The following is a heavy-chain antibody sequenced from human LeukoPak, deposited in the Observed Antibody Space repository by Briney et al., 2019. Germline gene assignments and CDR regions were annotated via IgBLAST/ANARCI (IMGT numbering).Heavy chain of an antibody. J-gene: IGHJ4*02. D-gene: IGHD2-2*01. Sequence: GASVKVSCKASGYTFTGYYMHWVRQAPGQGLERMGWINPNSGGTNYAQKFQGRVTMTRDTSISTAYMELSRLRSDDTAVYYCARDKFTCGSTSCYSAIDYWGQGTLVTVSS. V-gene: IGHV1-2*02. CDR1: GYTFTGYY. CDR2: INPNSGGT. CDR3: ARDKFTCGSTSCYSAIDY.